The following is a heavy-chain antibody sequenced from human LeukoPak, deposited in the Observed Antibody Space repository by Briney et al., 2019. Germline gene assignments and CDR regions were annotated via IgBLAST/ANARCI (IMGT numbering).Heavy chain of an antibody. Sequence: PGGSLRLSCAASGFTFSSYGMSWIRQAPGKGLEWVSYISSSGSTIYYADSVKGRFTISRDNAKNSLYLQMNSLRAEDTAVYYCSSVVVAATPPPDYWGQGTLVTVSS. CDR3: SSVVVAATPPPDY. CDR2: ISSSGSTI. D-gene: IGHD2-15*01. CDR1: GFTFSSYG. J-gene: IGHJ4*02. V-gene: IGHV3-11*01.